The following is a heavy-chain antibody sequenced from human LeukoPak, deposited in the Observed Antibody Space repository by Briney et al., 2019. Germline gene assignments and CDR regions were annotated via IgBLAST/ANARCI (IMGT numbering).Heavy chain of an antibody. J-gene: IGHJ4*02. CDR1: GYSISSGYY. CDR2: IYYSGST. Sequence: SETLSLTCTVSGYSISSGYYWGWIRQPPGKGLEWIGYIYYSGSTNYNPSLKSRVTISVDTSKNQFSLKLSSVTAADTAVYYCARGAVHFDYWGQGTLVTVSS. V-gene: IGHV4-61*01. D-gene: IGHD6-6*01. CDR3: ARGAVHFDY.